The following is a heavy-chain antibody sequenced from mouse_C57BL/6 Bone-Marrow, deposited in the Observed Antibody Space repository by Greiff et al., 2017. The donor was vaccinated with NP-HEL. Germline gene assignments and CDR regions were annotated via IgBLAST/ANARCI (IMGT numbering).Heavy chain of an antibody. Sequence: QVQLQQSGAELVRPGTSVKVSCKASGYAFTNYLIEWVKQRPGQGLEWIGVINPGSGGTNYNEKFKGKATLTADKSSSTAYMQLSSLTSEDSAVYVCARAWQRRLRYFDYWGQGTTLTVSS. V-gene: IGHV1-54*01. D-gene: IGHD3-2*02. CDR1: GYAFTNYL. J-gene: IGHJ2*01. CDR2: INPGSGGT. CDR3: ARAWQRRLRYFDY.